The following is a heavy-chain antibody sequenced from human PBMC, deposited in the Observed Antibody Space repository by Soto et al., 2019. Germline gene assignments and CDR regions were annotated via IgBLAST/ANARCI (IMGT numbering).Heavy chain of an antibody. CDR2: ISITGSYI. CDR3: ARANYSLIGYYPQYGMYV. J-gene: IGHJ6*02. CDR1: GFSFSTYS. Sequence: GGSLRLSCAASGFSFSTYSMNWVRQAPGKGLEWVSSISITGSYIYYADSVKGRFTISRDNAKDSLYLQMNSLRAEDTAVYYCARANYSLIGYYPQYGMYVWGQGSTVPVSS. V-gene: IGHV3-21*01. D-gene: IGHD3-9*01.